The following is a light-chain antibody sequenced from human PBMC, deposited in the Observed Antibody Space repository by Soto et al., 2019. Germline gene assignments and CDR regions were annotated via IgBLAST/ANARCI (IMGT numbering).Light chain of an antibody. J-gene: IGKJ1*01. CDR3: QQYFEWPPMT. V-gene: IGKV1-39*01. CDR1: QTISTY. CDR2: DAS. Sequence: DIQMTQSPSSLSASVGDRVTITCRASQTISTYLNWYQQKPGKAPRLLIYDASSLLSGVPSRFSGSGSGTDFTLTISSLRSEDSAIYYCQQYFEWPPMTFGQGTKVEI.